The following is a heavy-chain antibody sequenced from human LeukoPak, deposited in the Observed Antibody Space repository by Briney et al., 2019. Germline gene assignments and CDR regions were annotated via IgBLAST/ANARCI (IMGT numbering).Heavy chain of an antibody. CDR1: GFTSNGFMFDDFG. D-gene: IGHD2-15*01. V-gene: IGHV3-20*04. CDR2: IDWGGANT. J-gene: IGHJ5*02. CDR3: ARDVAATTVAAGAFDP. Sequence: GGSLRLSCEASGFTSNGFMFDDFGMSWFRQGPGKGLEWVSGIDWGGANTGYADSVKGRFTISRDNGKNFLYLQMNSLRDEDTALYYCARDVAATTVAAGAFDPWGQGTLVIVTS.